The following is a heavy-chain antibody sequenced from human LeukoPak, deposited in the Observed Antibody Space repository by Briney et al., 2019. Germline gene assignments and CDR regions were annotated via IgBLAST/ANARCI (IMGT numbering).Heavy chain of an antibody. J-gene: IGHJ1*01. Sequence: GRSLRLSCAASGFTFSSYAMHWVRQAPGKGLEWVAVISYDGSNKYYADSVKGRFTISRDNAKNSLYLQMNSLRDEDTAVYYCARGVRALGIGYYDSSGRRAEYFQHWGQGTLVTVSS. CDR1: GFTFSSYA. D-gene: IGHD3-22*01. CDR2: ISYDGSNK. V-gene: IGHV3-30-3*01. CDR3: ARGVRALGIGYYDSSGRRAEYFQH.